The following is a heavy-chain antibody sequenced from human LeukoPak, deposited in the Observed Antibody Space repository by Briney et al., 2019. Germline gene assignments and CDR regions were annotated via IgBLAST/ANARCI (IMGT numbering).Heavy chain of an antibody. D-gene: IGHD3-3*01. CDR2: IYSGGST. CDR1: GFTVSSNY. Sequence: QTGGSLRLSCAASGFTVSSNYMSWVRQAPGKGLEWVSVIYSGGSTYYADSVKGRFTISRDNSKNTLYLQMNSLRAEDTAVYYCAKDSTMDDFWSGYYTFGYWGQGTLVTVSS. V-gene: IGHV3-53*01. CDR3: AKDSTMDDFWSGYYTFGY. J-gene: IGHJ4*02.